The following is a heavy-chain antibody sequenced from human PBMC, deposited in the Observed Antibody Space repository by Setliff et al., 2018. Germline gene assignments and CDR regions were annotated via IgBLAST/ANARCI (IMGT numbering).Heavy chain of an antibody. CDR2: INPHASEK. D-gene: IGHD3-10*01. V-gene: IGHV3-7*04. CDR3: GRAGKPYGIDV. CDR1: GFSFSNCW. J-gene: IGHJ3*01. Sequence: PGGSLRLSCTASGFSFSNCWVSWVRQAPGKGLEWLASINPHASEKYYVDSVKGRFTISRDNAKNSLSLQMNSLRTEDTAVYYCGRAGKPYGIDVWGQGTMVTVSS.